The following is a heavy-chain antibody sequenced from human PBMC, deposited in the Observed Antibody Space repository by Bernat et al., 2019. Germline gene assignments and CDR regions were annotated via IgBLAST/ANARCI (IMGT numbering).Heavy chain of an antibody. CDR1: GFTFSSYA. J-gene: IGHJ3*02. V-gene: IGHV3-30*04. CDR3: ARESYSWYAFDI. D-gene: IGHD1-26*01. Sequence: QVQLVESGGGVVQPGRSLRLSCAASGFTFSSYAMHWVRQAPGKGLEWVAVISYDGSNKYYADSVKGRFTISRDNSKNTLYLQMNSLRAEDTAVYYCARESYSWYAFDIWGQGTMVTVSS. CDR2: ISYDGSNK.